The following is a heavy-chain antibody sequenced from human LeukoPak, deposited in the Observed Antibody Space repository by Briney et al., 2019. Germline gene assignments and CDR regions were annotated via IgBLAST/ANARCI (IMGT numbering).Heavy chain of an antibody. CDR3: AREDYYGSGSYYTYYFDY. CDR1: GGSISSGDYY. CDR2: IYYSGST. V-gene: IGHV4-30-4*01. J-gene: IGHJ4*02. Sequence: SQTLSLTCTVSGGSISSGDYYWSWIRQPPGKGLECIGYIYYSGSTSYNPSLKSRVTISVDTSKNQFSLKLSSVTAADTAVYYCAREDYYGSGSYYTYYFDYWGQGTLVTVSS. D-gene: IGHD3-10*01.